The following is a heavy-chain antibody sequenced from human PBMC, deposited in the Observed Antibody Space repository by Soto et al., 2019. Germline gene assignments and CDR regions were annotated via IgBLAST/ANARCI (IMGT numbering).Heavy chain of an antibody. V-gene: IGHV5-51*01. J-gene: IGHJ4*02. Sequence: PGESLKISCKGSGYSFTSYWIGWVRQMPGKGLEWMGIIYPGDSDTRYSPSFQGQVTISADKSLSTAHLQWSSLKASDTAMYYCARKVCRGSSTSCYPFDYWGQGTLVSVSS. CDR3: ARKVCRGSSTSCYPFDY. D-gene: IGHD2-2*01. CDR1: GYSFTSYW. CDR2: IYPGDSDT.